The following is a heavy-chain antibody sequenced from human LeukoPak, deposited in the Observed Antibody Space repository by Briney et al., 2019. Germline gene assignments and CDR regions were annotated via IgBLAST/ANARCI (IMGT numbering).Heavy chain of an antibody. V-gene: IGHV3-43D*03. J-gene: IGHJ4*02. Sequence: GGSLRLSCAASGFTFDDYAMHWVRQAPGKGLEWVSLTWDAGTTHYADSVKGRFTISRGNSKNSLYLQMNSLRAEDTALYYCAKDSTRGSSWDFDYWGQGTLVTVSS. CDR1: GFTFDDYA. D-gene: IGHD6-6*01. CDR2: TWDAGTT. CDR3: AKDSTRGSSWDFDY.